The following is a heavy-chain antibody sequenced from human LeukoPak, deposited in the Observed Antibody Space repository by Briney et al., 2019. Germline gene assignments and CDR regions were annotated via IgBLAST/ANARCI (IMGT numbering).Heavy chain of an antibody. J-gene: IGHJ3*02. CDR3: ARDPNTSMFKGRAFDI. CDR2: ISSSSSYI. Sequence: GWALRLSCAASGFTFSSYSMNWVRQAAGKGLEWVSSISSSSSYIYYADSVKGGYTISRDNPKNSLYLQMNSLRAEDTAVYFCARDPNTSMFKGRAFDIWGQGTMVTVSS. D-gene: IGHD5-18*01. CDR1: GFTFSSYS. V-gene: IGHV3-21*01.